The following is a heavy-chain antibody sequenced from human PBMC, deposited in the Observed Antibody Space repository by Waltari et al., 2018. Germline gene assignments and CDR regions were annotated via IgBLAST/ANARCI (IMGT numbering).Heavy chain of an antibody. V-gene: IGHV3-53*01. D-gene: IGHD5-18*01. Sequence: EVQLVESGGGLIQPGGSLRLSCAASGFTVSSRYMGWVRRAPGRGVAWVPVIRSGDSTYYADAVRGRFTISRDNSQNTLYLQMNSLRAEDTAVYYCARAPHGGFSYGLPFDYWGQGTLVTVSS. CDR2: IRSGDST. J-gene: IGHJ4*02. CDR3: ARAPHGGFSYGLPFDY. CDR1: GFTVSSRY.